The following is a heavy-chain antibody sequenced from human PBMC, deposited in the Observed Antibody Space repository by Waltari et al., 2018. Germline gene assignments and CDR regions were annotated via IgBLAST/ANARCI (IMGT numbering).Heavy chain of an antibody. D-gene: IGHD6-13*01. CDR1: GFTFSSYA. Sequence: EVQLLESGGSLVQPGGSLRLSCSSSGFTFSSYALRSVRQVPWKGRKWVSVIYSGGSTDYAESVKGRFTISRDYSKNTLYLQMNSLRTEDTAVYYCAKYLPDSSWSQVGYWGQGTLVTVSS. J-gene: IGHJ4*02. CDR3: AKYLPDSSWSQVGY. CDR2: IYSGGST. V-gene: IGHV3-23*03.